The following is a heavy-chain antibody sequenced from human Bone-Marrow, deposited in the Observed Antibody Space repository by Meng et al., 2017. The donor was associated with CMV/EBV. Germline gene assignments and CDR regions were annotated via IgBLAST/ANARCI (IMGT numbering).Heavy chain of an antibody. Sequence: ASVKVSCKASGYTFSSYGISWVRQAPGQGLEWMGWISAYNGNTNYAQKLQGRVTLTTDTSTSTAYMELRSLRSDDTAVYYCARDANYDILTGYWGGMDVWGQGTTVTVSS. CDR1: GYTFSSYG. J-gene: IGHJ6*02. CDR3: ARDANYDILTGYWGGMDV. V-gene: IGHV1-18*01. D-gene: IGHD3-9*01. CDR2: ISAYNGNT.